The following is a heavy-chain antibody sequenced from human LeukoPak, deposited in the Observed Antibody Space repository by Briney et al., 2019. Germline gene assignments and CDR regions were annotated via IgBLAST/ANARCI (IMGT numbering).Heavy chain of an antibody. D-gene: IGHD1-26*01. Sequence: ASVKVSCKASGYTFTGYYMHWVRQAPGQGLEWMGWTNPNSGGTNYAQKFQGRVTMTRDTSISTAYMELSRLRSDDTAVYYCARGRIVGATIDYWGQGTLVTVSS. CDR3: ARGRIVGATIDY. J-gene: IGHJ4*02. CDR2: TNPNSGGT. CDR1: GYTFTGYY. V-gene: IGHV1-2*02.